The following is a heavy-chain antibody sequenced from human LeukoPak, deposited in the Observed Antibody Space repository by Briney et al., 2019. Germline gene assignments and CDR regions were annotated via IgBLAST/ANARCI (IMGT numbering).Heavy chain of an antibody. Sequence: KPSETLSLTCAVYGGSFSGYYWSWIRQPPGKGLEWIGEINHSGSTNYNPSLKSRVTISVDTSKNQSSLKLGSVTAADTAVYYCASDVEMATTYAFDIWGQGTMVTVSS. CDR1: GGSFSGYY. CDR2: INHSGST. CDR3: ASDVEMATTYAFDI. D-gene: IGHD5-24*01. V-gene: IGHV4-34*01. J-gene: IGHJ3*02.